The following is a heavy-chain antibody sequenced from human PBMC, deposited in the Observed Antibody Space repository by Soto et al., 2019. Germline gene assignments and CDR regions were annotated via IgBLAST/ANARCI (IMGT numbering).Heavy chain of an antibody. D-gene: IGHD3-10*01. J-gene: IGHJ4*02. Sequence: QVQLQQWGAGLLKPSETLSLTCAVYGGSFSGYDWSWIRQPPGKGLEWIGEIHHSGSTNYNPSLKGRVTISGDTAKNQFSLKLSSVTAADTAVYYCARGSELLWFGELITYYFDYWGQGTLVTVSS. V-gene: IGHV4-34*01. CDR3: ARGSELLWFGELITYYFDY. CDR1: GGSFSGYD. CDR2: IHHSGST.